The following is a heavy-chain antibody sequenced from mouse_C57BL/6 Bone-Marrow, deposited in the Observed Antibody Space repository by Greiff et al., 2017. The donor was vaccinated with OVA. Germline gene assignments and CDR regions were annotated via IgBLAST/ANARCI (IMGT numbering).Heavy chain of an antibody. D-gene: IGHD2-4*01. CDR2: FYPGDGDT. V-gene: IGHV1-82*01. J-gene: IGHJ4*01. CDR3: ATRDDYGFYALDY. CDR1: GYAFRTSW. Sequence: QVQLQQSGPELVKPGASVKISCQASGYAFRTSWMNWVKHSHGKGLEWIGRFYPGDGDTNYNRKFKGKATLTADKSSSTAYMQRSSLTSEDSAVYFCATRDDYGFYALDYWGQGTSVTVSS.